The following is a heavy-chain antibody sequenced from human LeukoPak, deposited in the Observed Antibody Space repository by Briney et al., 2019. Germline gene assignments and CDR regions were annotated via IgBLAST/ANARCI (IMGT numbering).Heavy chain of an antibody. J-gene: IGHJ4*02. V-gene: IGHV3-23*01. CDR3: ARDPWYYYDSSGYYSDYPEFGFDY. D-gene: IGHD3-22*01. CDR1: GFTFSSYS. CDR2: ISGSGSTT. Sequence: PGGSLRLSCAASGFTFSSYSMNWVRQAPGKGLEWVSAISGSGSTTFCTDSVKGRFTISRDNSKNTLYLQMNSLRAEDTAVYYCARDPWYYYDSSGYYSDYPEFGFDYWGQETLVTVSS.